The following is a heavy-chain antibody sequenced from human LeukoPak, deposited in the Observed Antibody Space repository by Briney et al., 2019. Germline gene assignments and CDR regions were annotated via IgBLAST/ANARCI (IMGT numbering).Heavy chain of an antibody. V-gene: IGHV1-69*05. CDR2: IIPIFGTA. Sequence: SVKVSCKASGGTFSSYAISWVRQAPGQGLEWMGGIIPIFGTANYAQKFQGRVTITTDESPSTAYMELSSLRSEDTAVYYCARDYYGSGSYYNDDYYYYYMDVWGKGTTVTVSS. J-gene: IGHJ6*03. CDR1: GGTFSSYA. D-gene: IGHD3-10*01. CDR3: ARDYYGSGSYYNDDYYYYYMDV.